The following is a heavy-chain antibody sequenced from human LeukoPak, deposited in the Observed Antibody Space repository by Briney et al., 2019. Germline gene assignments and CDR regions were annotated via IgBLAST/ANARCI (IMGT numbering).Heavy chain of an antibody. J-gene: IGHJ6*03. CDR1: GGTFTSYA. Sequence: SLKASRKASGGTFTSYAISRVRQAPGQGLEWMGGIIPIFGKANYAQKFQGRGTITTDESTRTASMEMSSLRSADTAVYYCARDRTMVRGVIIPGFYMDVWGEGTRVTV. CDR2: IIPIFGKA. V-gene: IGHV1-69*05. D-gene: IGHD3-10*01. CDR3: ARDRTMVRGVIIPGFYMDV.